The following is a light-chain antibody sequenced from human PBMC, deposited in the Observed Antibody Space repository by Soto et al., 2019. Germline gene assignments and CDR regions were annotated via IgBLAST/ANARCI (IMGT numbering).Light chain of an antibody. CDR2: GAF. V-gene: IGKV3-15*01. J-gene: IGKJ1*01. Sequence: EIVITQSPSTLSVSQGVRATLSCRASQSISGTLAWYQQKPGQAPRLLIYGAFTRATGFPARFSGSGSGTDFTLTITSLQSEDFAVYYCQQYDNWPWTFGQGTKVDIK. CDR3: QQYDNWPWT. CDR1: QSISGT.